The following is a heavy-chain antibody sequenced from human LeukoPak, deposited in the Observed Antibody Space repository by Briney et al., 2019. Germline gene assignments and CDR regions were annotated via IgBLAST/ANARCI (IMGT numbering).Heavy chain of an antibody. CDR1: GFTFSSYA. V-gene: IGHV3-23*01. CDR3: AKDRGSMIVVVIDAFDI. Sequence: GGSLRLSCAASGFTFSSYAMSWVRQAPGKGLEWVSAISGSGGSTYYADSVKGRFTISRDSSKNTLYLQMNSLRAEDTAVYYCAKDRGSMIVVVIDAFDIWGQGTMVTVSS. D-gene: IGHD3-22*01. J-gene: IGHJ3*02. CDR2: ISGSGGST.